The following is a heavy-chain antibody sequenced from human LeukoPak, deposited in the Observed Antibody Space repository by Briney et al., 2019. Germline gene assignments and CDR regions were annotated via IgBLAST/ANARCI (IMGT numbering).Heavy chain of an antibody. Sequence: PSETLSLTCTVSGGSINTNTYCWNWIRQPAGKRLEWIGRVYASGATDYNPSLRSRLSMSINTSTNQISLTLSSVTAADTAVYYCARYVDPYDISPHSLDMWGQGTVVTVSS. D-gene: IGHD3-22*01. V-gene: IGHV4-61*02. J-gene: IGHJ3*02. CDR1: GGSINTNTYC. CDR2: VYASGAT. CDR3: ARYVDPYDISPHSLDM.